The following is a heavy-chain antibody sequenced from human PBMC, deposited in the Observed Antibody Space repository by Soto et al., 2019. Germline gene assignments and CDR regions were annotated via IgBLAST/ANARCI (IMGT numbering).Heavy chain of an antibody. CDR3: ARAYSSSSVWFDL. V-gene: IGHV3-64*01. J-gene: IGHJ5*02. Sequence: EVQLVESGGGLVQPGGSLRLSCAASGFTFSSYAMHWVRQAPGKGLEYVSAISSNGGSTYYANSVKGRFTISRDNSKNTLYLQMGSLRAEDMAVYYCARAYSSSSVWFDLWGQGTLVTVSS. CDR2: ISSNGGST. D-gene: IGHD6-6*01. CDR1: GFTFSSYA.